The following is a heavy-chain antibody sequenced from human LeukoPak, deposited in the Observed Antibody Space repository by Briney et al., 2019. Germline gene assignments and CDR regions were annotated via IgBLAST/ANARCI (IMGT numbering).Heavy chain of an antibody. CDR3: ARDGGSGSYHNWFDP. J-gene: IGHJ5*02. CDR1: GGSFSGYY. Sequence: SETLSLTCAIYGGSFSGYYWSWIRQPPGKGLEWIGEINHSGSTNYNPSLKSRVTISVDTSKNQFSLKLSSVTAADTAVYYCARDGGSGSYHNWFDPWGQGTLVTVSS. V-gene: IGHV4-34*01. D-gene: IGHD2-15*01. CDR2: INHSGST.